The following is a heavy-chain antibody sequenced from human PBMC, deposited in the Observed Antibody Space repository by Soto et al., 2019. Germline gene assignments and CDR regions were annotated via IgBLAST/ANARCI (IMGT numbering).Heavy chain of an antibody. V-gene: IGHV3-74*01. CDR1: GFTFGSYW. CDR2: INSDGSST. CDR3: AGSGSYRYYGMDV. J-gene: IGHJ6*02. Sequence: VQLVESGGGLVQPGVSLRRSCAASGFTFGSYWMHWVRQAPGKGLVWVSRINSDGSSTSYADSVKGRFTISRDNAKNTLYLQMNSLRAEDTAVYYCAGSGSYRYYGMDVWGQGTTVTVSS. D-gene: IGHD3-10*01.